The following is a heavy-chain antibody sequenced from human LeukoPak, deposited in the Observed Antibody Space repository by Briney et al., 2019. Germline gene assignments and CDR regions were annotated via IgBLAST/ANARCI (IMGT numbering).Heavy chain of an antibody. Sequence: SETLSLTCGVSGYSISSGYYWGWIRQPPGKGLEWIGSIYHSGSTYYNPSLKSRVTISVDTSKNQFSLKLSTATAADTAVYYCARLDYYDSSGSYYIDVWGKGTTVTFYS. CDR3: ARLDYYDSSGSYYIDV. CDR1: GYSISSGYY. V-gene: IGHV4-38-2*01. J-gene: IGHJ6*03. D-gene: IGHD3-22*01. CDR2: IYHSGST.